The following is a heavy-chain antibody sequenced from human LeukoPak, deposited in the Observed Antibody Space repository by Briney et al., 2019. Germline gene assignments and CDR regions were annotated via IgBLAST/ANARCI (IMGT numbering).Heavy chain of an antibody. CDR1: GGTFSSYA. V-gene: IGHV1-69*05. J-gene: IGHJ4*02. D-gene: IGHD2-15*01. CDR2: IIPIFGTA. CDR3: ARVDCSGGSCYSLDY. Sequence: ASVKVSCKASGGTFSSYAISWVRQAPGQGLEWMGGIIPIFGTANYAQKFQGRVTITTDESTSTAYMELRSLRSEDTAVYYCARVDCSGGSCYSLDYWGQGTLVTVSS.